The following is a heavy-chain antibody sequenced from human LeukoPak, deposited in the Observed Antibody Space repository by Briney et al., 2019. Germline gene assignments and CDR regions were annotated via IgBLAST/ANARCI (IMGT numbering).Heavy chain of an antibody. V-gene: IGHV4-34*01. CDR3: ARGAYGDYANRQYNWFDP. CDR2: INHSGST. D-gene: IGHD4-17*01. J-gene: IGHJ5*02. Sequence: KPPETLSLTCAVYGGSFSGYYWSWIRQPPDKGLECIGEINHSGSTNYNPSLKSRVTISIDTSKNQFSLKLSSVTAADTAVYYCARGAYGDYANRQYNWFDPWGQGTLVIVSS. CDR1: GGSFSGYY.